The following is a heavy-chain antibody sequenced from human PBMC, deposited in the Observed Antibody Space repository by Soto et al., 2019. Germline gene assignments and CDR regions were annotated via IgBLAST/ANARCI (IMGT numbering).Heavy chain of an antibody. D-gene: IGHD3-10*01. CDR2: INPDVSAT. Sequence: PGESLRLSCAGSGFTFSSYWMHWVRQAPGKGLVWVSRINPDVSATKYADSVKGRFTISSDNAKNTLYLQMNSLRAEDTAVFYWGRGGSHSPMDMGYWGQGTLVTVSS. CDR1: GFTFSSYW. V-gene: IGHV3-74*01. J-gene: IGHJ4*02. CDR3: GRGGSHSPMDMGY.